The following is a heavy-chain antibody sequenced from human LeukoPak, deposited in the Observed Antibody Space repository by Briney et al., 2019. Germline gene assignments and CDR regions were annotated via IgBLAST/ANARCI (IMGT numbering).Heavy chain of an antibody. CDR2: INHSGST. CDR3: ASDLGYCSGGSCYPFYGMDV. D-gene: IGHD2-15*01. V-gene: IGHV4-34*01. CDR1: GGSFSGYY. J-gene: IGHJ6*02. Sequence: PSETLSLTCAVYGGSFSGYYWSWIRQPPGKGLEWIWEINHSGSTNYNPSLKSRVNISVDTSKNQFSLKRSSVTAPDTARYYRASDLGYCSGGSCYPFYGMDVWGQGTTVTVSS.